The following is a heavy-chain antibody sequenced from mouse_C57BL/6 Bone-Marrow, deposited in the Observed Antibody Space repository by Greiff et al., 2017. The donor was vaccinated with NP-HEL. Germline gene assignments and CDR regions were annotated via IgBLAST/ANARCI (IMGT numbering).Heavy chain of an antibody. Sequence: QVQLKESGAELAKPGASVTLSCKASGYTFTSYWMHWVKQRPGQGLEWIGYINPSSGYPKYNQKFKDKATLTADKSSSTAYMQLSSLTYEDSAVYYCARSRGWSWYFDVWGTGTTVTVSS. D-gene: IGHD2-3*01. CDR3: ARSRGWSWYFDV. CDR2: INPSSGYP. V-gene: IGHV1-7*01. J-gene: IGHJ1*03. CDR1: GYTFTSYW.